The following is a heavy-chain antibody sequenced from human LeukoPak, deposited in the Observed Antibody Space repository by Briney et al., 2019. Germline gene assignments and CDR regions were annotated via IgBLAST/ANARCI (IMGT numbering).Heavy chain of an antibody. CDR2: IYYSGST. V-gene: IGHV4-39*01. J-gene: IGHJ3*02. D-gene: IGHD3-10*01. Sequence: SETLSLTCTVSGGSISSSSYYWGWIRQLPGKGLEWIGSIYYSGSTYYNPSLKSRVTISVDTSKNQFSLKLSSVTAADTAVYYCATEYITMVRGVIITIGYAFDIWGQGTMVTVSS. CDR1: GGSISSSSYY. CDR3: ATEYITMVRGVIITIGYAFDI.